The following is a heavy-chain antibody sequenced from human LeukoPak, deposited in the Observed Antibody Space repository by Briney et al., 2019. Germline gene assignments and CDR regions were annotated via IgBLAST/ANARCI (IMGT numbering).Heavy chain of an antibody. CDR2: LNWNGGNT. V-gene: IGHV3-20*04. CDR3: ARDRGYAASWYSRSGYFDV. CDR1: GFTFDDYG. Sequence: SGGSLRLSCVASGFTFDDYGMSWVRHVPGKGLEWVSGLNWNGGNTGYADSVKGRFTISRDNAKNSLYLQMNSLRPEDTASYYCARDRGYAASWYSRSGYFDVWGRGTLVTVSS. J-gene: IGHJ2*01. D-gene: IGHD6-13*01.